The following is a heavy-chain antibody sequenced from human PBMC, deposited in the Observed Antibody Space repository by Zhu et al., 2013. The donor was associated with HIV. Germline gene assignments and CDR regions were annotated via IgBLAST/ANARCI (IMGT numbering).Heavy chain of an antibody. CDR3: ATGPHKRGIYYYYYGMDV. V-gene: IGHV1-24*01. D-gene: IGHD7-27*01. J-gene: IGHJ6*02. CDR1: GYTLTELS. CDR2: FDPEDGET. Sequence: QVQLVQSGAEVKKPGASVKVSCKVSGYTLTELSMHWVRQAPGKGLEWMGGFDPEDGETIYAQKFQGRVTMTEDTSTDTAYMELSSLRSEDTAVYYCATGPHKRGIYYYYYGMDVWGQGTTVTVSS.